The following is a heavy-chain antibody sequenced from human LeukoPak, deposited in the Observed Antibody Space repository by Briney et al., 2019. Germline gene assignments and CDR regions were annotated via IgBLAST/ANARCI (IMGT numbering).Heavy chain of an antibody. CDR1: GLTFSSYD. V-gene: IGHV3-23*01. J-gene: IGHJ3*02. D-gene: IGHD2-2*01. Sequence: PGGSLRLSCAASGLTFSSYDMSWVRQAPGKGLEWVSIISGSGGSTYYADSVKGRFTISRDNSKNTLYLQMNSLRAEDTAVYYCAKGFSSTSYFYDDAFDIWGQGTMVTVSS. CDR3: AKGFSSTSYFYDDAFDI. CDR2: ISGSGGST.